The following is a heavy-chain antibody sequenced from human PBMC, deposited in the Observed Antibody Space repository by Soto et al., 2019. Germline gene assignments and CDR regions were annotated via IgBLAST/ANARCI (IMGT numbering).Heavy chain of an antibody. D-gene: IGHD6-13*01. CDR2: INPSGGST. CDR1: GYTFTSYY. J-gene: IGHJ6*02. CDR3: ATEPHREQQLDYGMDV. Sequence: ASVKVSCKASGYTFTSYYMHWVRQAPGQWLEWMGIINPSGGSTSYAQKFQGRVTMTRDTSTSTVYMELSSLRSEDTAVYYCATEPHREQQLDYGMDVWGQGTTVTVSS. V-gene: IGHV1-46*01.